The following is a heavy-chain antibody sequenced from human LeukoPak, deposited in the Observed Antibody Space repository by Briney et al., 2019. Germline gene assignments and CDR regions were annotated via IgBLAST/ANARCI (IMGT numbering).Heavy chain of an antibody. D-gene: IGHD2-2*01. V-gene: IGHV3-23*01. Sequence: GGSLRLSCVASGFTFSSYAMSWVRQAPGKGLEWVAAISGRGGSTYYADSVKGRFTISRDNSKNTLYLQMNSLRAEDTAVYYCASGGRYCSSTSCSDYWGQGTLVTVSS. J-gene: IGHJ4*02. CDR3: ASGGRYCSSTSCSDY. CDR1: GFTFSSYA. CDR2: ISGRGGST.